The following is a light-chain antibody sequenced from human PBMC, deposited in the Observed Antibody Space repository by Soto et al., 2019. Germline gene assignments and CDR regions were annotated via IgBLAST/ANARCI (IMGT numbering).Light chain of an antibody. CDR1: QGISSY. V-gene: IGKV1-9*01. J-gene: IGKJ3*01. CDR3: QQLNTYPV. CDR2: AAS. Sequence: IQLTQSPSSLSASVGDRGTITCRASQGISSYLAWYQQKPGKAPKLLSYAASTLQSGVPSRFSGSGSGTDFTLTISSLQPEDFATYYCQQLNTYPVFGPGTKVDIK.